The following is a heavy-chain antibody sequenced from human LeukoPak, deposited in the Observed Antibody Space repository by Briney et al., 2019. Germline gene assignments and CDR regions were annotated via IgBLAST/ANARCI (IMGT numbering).Heavy chain of an antibody. CDR2: IIPIFGTA. J-gene: IGHJ6*02. CDR3: ARAKTHIVVVTPWYYYGMDV. V-gene: IGHV1-69*13. D-gene: IGHD2-21*02. Sequence: GASVKVSCKASGGTFSSYAISWVRQAPGQGLEWMGGIIPIFGTANYAQKFQGRVTITADESTSTAYMELSSLRSEDTAVYYCARAKTHIVVVTPWYYYGMDVWGQGTTVTVSS. CDR1: GGTFSSYA.